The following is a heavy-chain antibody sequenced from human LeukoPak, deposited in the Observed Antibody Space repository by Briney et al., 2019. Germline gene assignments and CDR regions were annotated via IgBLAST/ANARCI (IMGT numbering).Heavy chain of an antibody. Sequence: SETLSLTCTVSGDSISSYYWSWIRQPPGKGLEWIGFIYYSGSTNYNPSLKSRVTISVDTSKNQFSLKLTSVTAAVMAVYYCARGACINGSCYGWFDPWGQGTLVTVSS. CDR3: ARGACINGSCYGWFDP. V-gene: IGHV4-59*01. CDR1: GDSISSYY. D-gene: IGHD2-15*01. J-gene: IGHJ5*02. CDR2: IYYSGST.